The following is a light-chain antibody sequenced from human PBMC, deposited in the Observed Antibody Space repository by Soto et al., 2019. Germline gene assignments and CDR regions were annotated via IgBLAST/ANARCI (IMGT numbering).Light chain of an antibody. Sequence: IQLTQSPSSLSASVGDRVTITCRASQGFSSYLAWYQQKPGKAPKLLIYGASTLQNGVPSRFSGSGSGTDFTLTISSLQPEDFATYYCQQLNSYLSLTFGGGTKVEIK. CDR2: GAS. CDR3: QQLNSYLSLT. J-gene: IGKJ4*01. CDR1: QGFSSY. V-gene: IGKV1-9*01.